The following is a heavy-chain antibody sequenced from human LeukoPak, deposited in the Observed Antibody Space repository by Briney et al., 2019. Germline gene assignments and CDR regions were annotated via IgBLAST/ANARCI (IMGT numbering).Heavy chain of an antibody. CDR2: IYYSGST. J-gene: IGHJ6*03. Sequence: PSETLSLTCTVSGGSISSYYWSWIRQPPGKGLEWIGYIYYSGSTNYNPSLKSRVTISVDTSKNQFSLKLSSVTAADTAVYYCARGAAAVTYYYYYYMDVWGKGTTVTVSS. CDR3: ARGAAAVTYYYYYYMDV. V-gene: IGHV4-59*01. CDR1: GGSISSYY. D-gene: IGHD6-13*01.